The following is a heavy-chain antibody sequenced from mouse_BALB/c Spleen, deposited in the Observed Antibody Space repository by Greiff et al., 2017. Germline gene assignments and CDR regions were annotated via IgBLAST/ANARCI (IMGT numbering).Heavy chain of an antibody. J-gene: IGHJ3*01. CDR3: ARYGYDGPWFAY. V-gene: IGHV1-9*01. D-gene: IGHD2-2*01. CDR1: GYTFSSYW. Sequence: QVQLQQSGAELMKPGASVKISCKATGYTFSSYWIEWVKQRPGHGLEWIGEILPGSGSTNYNEKFKGKATFTADTSSNTAHMQLSSLTSEDSAVYYCARYGYDGPWFAYWGQGTLVTVSA. CDR2: ILPGSGST.